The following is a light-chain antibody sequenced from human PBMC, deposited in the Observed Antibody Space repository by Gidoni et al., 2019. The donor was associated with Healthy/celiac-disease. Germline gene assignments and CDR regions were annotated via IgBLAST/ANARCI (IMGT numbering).Light chain of an antibody. CDR1: QGISSH. Sequence: AIRMTQSPASRSASTGDRVTITCRASQGISSHLAWYQQKPGKAPKLLSYAASTLQSGVPSRFSGSGSGTDFTLTISCLQSEDFATYYCQQYYSYPPTFGQGTKVEIK. CDR2: AAS. J-gene: IGKJ1*01. CDR3: QQYYSYPPT. V-gene: IGKV1-8*01.